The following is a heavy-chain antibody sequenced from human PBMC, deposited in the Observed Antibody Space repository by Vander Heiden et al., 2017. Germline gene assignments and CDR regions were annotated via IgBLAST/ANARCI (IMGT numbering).Heavy chain of an antibody. Sequence: EVHLVESGGGLVRPGRSLRLSCAASGIKFDHYAMYWVRQVPGKGLEWVSGITWNSGSIGYADSVKGLFTISRDNAKNSLYLQMNSLRPEDTALYYCAGRFSSGWYAFDYWGQGTLVTVSS. CDR3: AGRFSSGWYAFDY. V-gene: IGHV3-9*01. J-gene: IGHJ4*02. CDR1: GIKFDHYA. D-gene: IGHD6-19*01. CDR2: ITWNSGSI.